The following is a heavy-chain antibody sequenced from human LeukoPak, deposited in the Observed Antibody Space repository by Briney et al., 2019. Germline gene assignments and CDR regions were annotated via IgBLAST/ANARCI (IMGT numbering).Heavy chain of an antibody. V-gene: IGHV4-61*02. J-gene: IGHJ4*02. CDR1: GGSFDSGSYY. CDR2: ILTSGYT. CDR3: ARGTTTGSGWYYFDY. Sequence: PSETLSLTCTVSGGSFDSGSYYWSWIRQPAGKGLEWIGRILTSGYTNYNPSLKSRVTISVDTSKSQFSLKLSSVTAADTAVYYCARGTTTGSGWYYFDYWGQGTVVTVSS. D-gene: IGHD6-19*01.